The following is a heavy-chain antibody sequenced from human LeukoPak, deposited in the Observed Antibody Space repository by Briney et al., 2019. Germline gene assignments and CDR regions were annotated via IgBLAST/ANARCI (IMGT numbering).Heavy chain of an antibody. CDR3: ARSPFGGVIVIGDY. D-gene: IGHD3-16*02. CDR1: GFTFSSYW. J-gene: IGHJ4*02. V-gene: IGHV3-74*01. CDR2: ISSDGSST. Sequence: GGSLRLSCAASGFTFSSYWMHWVRQAPGKGLVWVSRISSDGSSTYYADSVKGRFTTSRDNAKNTLYLQMNSLRAEDTAAYYCARSPFGGVIVIGDYWGQGTLVTVSS.